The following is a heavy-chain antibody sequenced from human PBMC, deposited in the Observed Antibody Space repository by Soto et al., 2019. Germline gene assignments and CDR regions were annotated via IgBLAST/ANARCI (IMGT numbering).Heavy chain of an antibody. CDR3: AREASGDGSGFDY. D-gene: IGHD3-10*01. CDR1: GYTFTGYY. J-gene: IGHJ4*02. Sequence: QVQLVQSGAEVKKPGASVKVSCKATGYTFTGYYMHWARQSPGQEREWMGWINPNSGGTNYAQKLQGWVTMTRETSISTDYMELSRRRSDDTAVYCCAREASGDGSGFDYWGQGTLVTVSS. V-gene: IGHV1-2*04. CDR2: INPNSGGT.